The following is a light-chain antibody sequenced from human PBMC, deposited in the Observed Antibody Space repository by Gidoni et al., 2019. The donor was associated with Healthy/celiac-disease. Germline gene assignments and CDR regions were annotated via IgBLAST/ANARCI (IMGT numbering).Light chain of an antibody. Sequence: EIVLPQSPGTLSLSPGERATLSCRASQSVSSSYLAWYQHKPGQAPRLLIYGASSRATGIPDRFSGSGSGTDFTLTISRLEPEDFAVYYCQQYGSSPPFTFGPGTKVDIK. J-gene: IGKJ3*01. CDR2: GAS. CDR1: QSVSSSY. CDR3: QQYGSSPPFT. V-gene: IGKV3-20*01.